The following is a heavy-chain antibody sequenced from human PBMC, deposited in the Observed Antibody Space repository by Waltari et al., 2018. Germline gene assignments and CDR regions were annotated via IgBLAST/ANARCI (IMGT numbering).Heavy chain of an antibody. Sequence: EVQLVESGGGLVQPGGSLRLSCAASGFTFSSYWMSWVHQAPGKGLEWVANIKQDGSEKYYVDSVKGRFTISRDNAKNSLYLQMNSLRAEDTAVYYCARDPIVGATTLFDYWGQGTLVTVSS. CDR1: GFTFSSYW. D-gene: IGHD1-26*01. CDR2: IKQDGSEK. J-gene: IGHJ4*02. CDR3: ARDPIVGATTLFDY. V-gene: IGHV3-7*01.